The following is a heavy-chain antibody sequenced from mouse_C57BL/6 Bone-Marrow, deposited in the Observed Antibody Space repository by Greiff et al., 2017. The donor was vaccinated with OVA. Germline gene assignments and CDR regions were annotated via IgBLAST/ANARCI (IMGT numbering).Heavy chain of an antibody. CDR1: GFSLTSYG. V-gene: IGHV2-2*01. J-gene: IGHJ4*01. CDR3: ARIDYDNYAMDY. CDR2: IWSGGST. Sequence: QVQLQQSGPGLVQPSQSLSITCTVSGFSLTSYGVHWVRPSPGKGLEWLGVIWSGGSTDYNAAFISRLSISKDNSKSQVFFKMNSLQADDTAIYYCARIDYDNYAMDYWGQGTSVTVSS. D-gene: IGHD2-4*01.